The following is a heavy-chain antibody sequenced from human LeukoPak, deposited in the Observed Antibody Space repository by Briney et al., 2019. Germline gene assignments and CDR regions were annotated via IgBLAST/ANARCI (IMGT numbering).Heavy chain of an antibody. CDR3: ARGQRRHTDMAPSFDY. CDR1: GFTFSSYA. Sequence: GGSLRLSCAASGFTFSSYAMHWVRQPPGKGLEWVAVISYDGSNKYYADSMKGRFTISRENSKNTLYLQMNSLRAEDTAVYYCARGQRRHTDMAPSFDYWGQGTLVTVSS. CDR2: ISYDGSNK. D-gene: IGHD5-18*01. V-gene: IGHV3-30*04. J-gene: IGHJ4*02.